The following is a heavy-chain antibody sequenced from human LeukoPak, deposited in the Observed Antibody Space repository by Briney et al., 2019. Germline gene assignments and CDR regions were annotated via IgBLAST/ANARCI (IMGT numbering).Heavy chain of an antibody. CDR3: AREREQLPAVAGSDFDY. J-gene: IGHJ4*02. V-gene: IGHV3-21*01. Sequence: PGGSLRLSCAASGFTFSSYSMNWVRQAPGKGLEWVSSISSSSSYMYYADSVKGRFTISRDNAKNSLYLQMNSLRAEDTAVYYCAREREQLPAVAGSDFDYWGQGTLVTVSS. CDR1: GFTFSSYS. CDR2: ISSSSSYM. D-gene: IGHD6-13*01.